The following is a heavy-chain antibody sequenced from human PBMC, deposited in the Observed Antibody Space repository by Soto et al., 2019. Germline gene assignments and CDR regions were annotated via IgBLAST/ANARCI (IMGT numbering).Heavy chain of an antibody. V-gene: IGHV3-23*01. Sequence: GKGLEWVSAISGSGGSTYYADSVKGRFTISRDNSKNTLYLQMNSLRAEDTAVYYCAKDIRKLRFLGTYYGMDVWGQGTSVTVSS. J-gene: IGHJ6*02. CDR2: ISGSGGST. CDR3: AKDIRKLRFLGTYYGMDV. D-gene: IGHD3-3*01.